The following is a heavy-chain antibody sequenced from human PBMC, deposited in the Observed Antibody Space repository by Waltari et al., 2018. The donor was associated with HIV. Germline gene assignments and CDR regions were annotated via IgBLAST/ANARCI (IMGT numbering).Heavy chain of an antibody. J-gene: IGHJ5*01. CDR1: GGSTTSYA. CDR3: ARDQGQYCSGVSCYLGNNWFDS. Sequence: QVQLQESGPGLVKPSETLYLTCTVAGGSTTSYAWSCIRQPAGEGLEWIGRVQGSSGNTNYNPSLKSRVTLLVDTSKTKFSLKLSSVTDADTAVYYCARDQGQYCSGVSCYLGNNWFDSWGQGTLVTVSS. CDR2: VQGSSGNT. V-gene: IGHV4-4*07. D-gene: IGHD2-15*01.